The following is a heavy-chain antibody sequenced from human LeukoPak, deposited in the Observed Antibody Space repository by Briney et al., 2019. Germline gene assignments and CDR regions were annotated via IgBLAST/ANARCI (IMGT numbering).Heavy chain of an antibody. CDR1: GFTFSDYY. V-gene: IGHV3-11*01. CDR2: ISSSGSTI. D-gene: IGHD5-24*01. Sequence: PGGALRLSCAASGFTFSDYYMSWIRPAAGKGLEGVSYISSSGSTIYYADSVKGRFTISRDNAKNSLYLQMNSLRAEDTAVYYCARERDGDLDYWGQGTLVTVSS. J-gene: IGHJ4*02. CDR3: ARERDGDLDY.